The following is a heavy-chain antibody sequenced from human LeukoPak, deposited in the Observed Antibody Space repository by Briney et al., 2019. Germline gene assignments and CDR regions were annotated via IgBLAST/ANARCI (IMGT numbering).Heavy chain of an antibody. J-gene: IGHJ4*02. V-gene: IGHV1-69*04. Sequence: SVKVSCKASGGTFSSYAISWVRQAPGQGLEWMGRIIPILGIANYAQKFQGIVTITADKSTSTAYMELSSLRSEDTAVYYCARGGGAAAGTPGIDYWGQGTLVTVSS. D-gene: IGHD6-13*01. CDR2: IIPILGIA. CDR3: ARGGGAAAGTPGIDY. CDR1: GGTFSSYA.